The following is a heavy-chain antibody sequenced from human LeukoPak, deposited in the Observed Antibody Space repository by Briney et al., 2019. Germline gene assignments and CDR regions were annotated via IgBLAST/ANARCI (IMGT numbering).Heavy chain of an antibody. V-gene: IGHV3-23*01. CDR2: ISGSGGST. Sequence: GGTLRLSCAASGFTFSSYGMSWVRQAPGKGLEWVSAISGSGGSTYYADSVKGRFTISRDNSKNTLYLQMNSLRAEDTAVYYCAKVNYFDSSGYYLRGPYYFDYWGQGTLVSVSS. CDR3: AKVNYFDSSGYYLRGPYYFDY. J-gene: IGHJ4*02. CDR1: GFTFSSYG. D-gene: IGHD3-22*01.